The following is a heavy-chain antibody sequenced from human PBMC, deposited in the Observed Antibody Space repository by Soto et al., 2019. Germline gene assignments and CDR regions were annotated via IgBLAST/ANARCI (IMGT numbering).Heavy chain of an antibody. V-gene: IGHV1-18*01. CDR2: ISAYDGNT. Sequence: VASVKVSCKASGCTFSSYAISWVRQAPGQGLEWMGWISAYDGNTNYAQKLQGRVTMTTDTSTSTAYMELRSLRSDDTAVYYCARDVDSVPQGYWGQGTLVTVSS. J-gene: IGHJ4*02. CDR3: ARDVDSVPQGY. CDR1: GCTFSSYA. D-gene: IGHD2-21*01.